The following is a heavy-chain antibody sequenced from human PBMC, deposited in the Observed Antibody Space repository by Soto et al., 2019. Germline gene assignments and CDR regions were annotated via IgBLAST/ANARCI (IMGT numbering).Heavy chain of an antibody. CDR3: AKVDYFDFWSGSWFDP. D-gene: IGHD3-3*01. V-gene: IGHV3-23*01. CDR1: GFTFSSYS. Sequence: GGSLRLSCAASGFTFSSYSMSWVRQAPGKGLERVSHITASGGTTYYADSVKGRFTISRDTSRNTLYLQMNSLRAEDTAVYYCAKVDYFDFWSGSWFDPWGQGTLVTVSS. CDR2: ITASGGTT. J-gene: IGHJ5*02.